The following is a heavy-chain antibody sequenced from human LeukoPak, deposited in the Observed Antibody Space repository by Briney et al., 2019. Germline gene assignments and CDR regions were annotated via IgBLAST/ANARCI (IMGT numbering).Heavy chain of an antibody. CDR2: INPSGGST. D-gene: IGHD3-22*01. CDR1: GYRFTSYY. Sequence: ASVKVSCKASGYRFTSYYIHWVRQAPGQGLEWMGMINPSGGSTTYAQKFQGRATMTTDTSTRTVYMELSSLRSEDTAVYYCARDGVFDSSGYYDFDYWGQGTLVTVSS. V-gene: IGHV1-46*01. J-gene: IGHJ4*02. CDR3: ARDGVFDSSGYYDFDY.